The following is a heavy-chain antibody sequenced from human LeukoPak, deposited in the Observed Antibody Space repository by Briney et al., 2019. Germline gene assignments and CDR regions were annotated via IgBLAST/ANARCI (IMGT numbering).Heavy chain of an antibody. CDR2: ISSSSSYI. D-gene: IGHD3-3*01. CDR3: ARVGGQRYYDFWSGSYYFDY. J-gene: IGHJ4*02. Sequence: GGSLRLSCAASGFTFSSYSMNWVRQAPGKGLEWVSSISSSSSYIYYADSVKGRFTISRDNAKNSLYLQMNSLRAEDTAVHYCARVGGQRYYDFWSGSYYFDYWGQGTLVTVSS. CDR1: GFTFSSYS. V-gene: IGHV3-21*01.